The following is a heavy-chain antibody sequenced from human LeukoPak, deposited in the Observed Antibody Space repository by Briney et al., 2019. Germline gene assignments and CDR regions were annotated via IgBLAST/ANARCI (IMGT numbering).Heavy chain of an antibody. V-gene: IGHV5-51*01. CDR1: GYSFTSYW. Sequence: GESLKISCKGSGYSFTSYWIGWVRQMPGKGLEWMGIIYPDDSDTRYSPSFQGPVTISADRSISTAYVQWSSLKASDTAMYYCARLHYYDSSGYYSPFGYRGQGTLVTVSS. CDR3: ARLHYYDSSGYYSPFGY. CDR2: IYPDDSDT. J-gene: IGHJ4*02. D-gene: IGHD3-22*01.